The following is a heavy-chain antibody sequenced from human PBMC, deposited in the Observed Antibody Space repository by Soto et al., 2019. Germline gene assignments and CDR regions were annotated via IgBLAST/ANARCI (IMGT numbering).Heavy chain of an antibody. CDR2: ISYDGSNK. CDR1: GFTFSSYG. D-gene: IGHD2-2*01. Sequence: QVPLVESGGGVVQPGRSLRLSCAASGFTFSSYGMHWVRQAPGKGLEWVAVISYDGSNKYYADSVKGRFTISRDNSKNTLYLQMNSLRAEDTAVYYCAPHCSSTSCYAGKTTGGQGTLVTVSS. J-gene: IGHJ4*02. CDR3: APHCSSTSCYAGKTT. V-gene: IGHV3-30*03.